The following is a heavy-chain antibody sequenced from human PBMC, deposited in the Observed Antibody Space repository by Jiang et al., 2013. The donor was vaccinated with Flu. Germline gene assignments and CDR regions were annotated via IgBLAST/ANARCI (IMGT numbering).Heavy chain of an antibody. V-gene: IGHV4-61*02. CDR1: GGSISSGSYY. CDR3: SSSWYWYSSGWSLRS. Sequence: GPGLVKPSQTLSLTCTVSGGSISSGSYYWSWIRQPAGKGLEWIGRIYTSGSTNYNPSLKSRVTISVDTSKNQFSLKLSSVTAADTAVYYCSSSWYWYSSGWSLRSWGQGTLVTVSS. D-gene: IGHD6-19*01. CDR2: IYTSGST. J-gene: IGHJ4*02.